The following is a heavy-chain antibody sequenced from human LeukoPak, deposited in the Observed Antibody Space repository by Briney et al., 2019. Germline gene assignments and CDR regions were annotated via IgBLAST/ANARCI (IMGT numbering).Heavy chain of an antibody. D-gene: IGHD5/OR15-5a*01. CDR2: ISGSGGST. CDR1: GFSFTPYA. Sequence: GGSLRLSCAASGFSFTPYAMSWVRQAPRKGLEWVSFISGSGGSTFYADSVKGRFTISRDNSKNTLYLQMNSLRAEDTAVYYCAKDRVYLREFDYWGQGTLVTVSS. J-gene: IGHJ4*02. V-gene: IGHV3-23*01. CDR3: AKDRVYLREFDY.